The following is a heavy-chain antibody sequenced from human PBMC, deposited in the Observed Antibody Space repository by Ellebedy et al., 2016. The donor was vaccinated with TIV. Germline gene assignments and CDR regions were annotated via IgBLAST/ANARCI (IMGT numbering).Heavy chain of an antibody. CDR1: GFTFSSYA. CDR3: AKARVGSVTRPHFDY. Sequence: GESLKISCAASGFTFSSYAMSWVRQAPGKGLEWVSAISGSGGSTYYADSVKGRFTISRDNSKNTLYLQMNSLRAEDTAVYYCAKARVGSVTRPHFDYWGQGTLVTVSS. D-gene: IGHD4-17*01. V-gene: IGHV3-23*01. CDR2: ISGSGGST. J-gene: IGHJ4*02.